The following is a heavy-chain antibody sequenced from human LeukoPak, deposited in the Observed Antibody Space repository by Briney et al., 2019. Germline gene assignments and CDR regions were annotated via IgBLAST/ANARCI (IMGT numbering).Heavy chain of an antibody. CDR2: INTNTGNP. D-gene: IGHD3-10*01. CDR3: ARVATYYYGSGSYSHSYYFDY. Sequence: ASVKVSCKASGYTFTSYAMNWVRQAPGQGLEWMGWINTNTGNPTYAQGSTGRFVFSLDTSVSTAYLQISSLKAEDTAVYYCARVATYYYGSGSYSHSYYFDYWGQGTLVTVSS. J-gene: IGHJ4*02. CDR1: GYTFTSYA. V-gene: IGHV7-4-1*02.